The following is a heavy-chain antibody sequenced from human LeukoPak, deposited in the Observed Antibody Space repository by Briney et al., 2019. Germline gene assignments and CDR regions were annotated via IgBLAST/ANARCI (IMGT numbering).Heavy chain of an antibody. CDR3: ASLLGSYCSGGSCCV. CDR2: ITSSSSYI. D-gene: IGHD2-15*01. J-gene: IGHJ4*02. Sequence: GGSLRLSCAASGFIFSSYSMNWVRQAPGKGLEWVSSITSSSSYIYYADSVKGRFTISRDNAKKSLYLQMNSLRADDTAVYYCASLLGSYCSGGSCCVWGQGTLVTVSS. CDR1: GFIFSSYS. V-gene: IGHV3-21*01.